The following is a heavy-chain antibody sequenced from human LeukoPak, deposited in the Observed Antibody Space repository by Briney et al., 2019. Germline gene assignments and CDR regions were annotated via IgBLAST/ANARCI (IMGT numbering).Heavy chain of an antibody. Sequence: GASVKVSCTASGYNLTSYDINWVRQATGQGLEWMGWMNPNSGNIGYAQKFQGRVTMTWNTSIRTAYMELSSLRSEDTAVYYCARTPMYSSNYYHMDVWGKGTTVTVSS. CDR1: GYNLTSYD. CDR2: MNPNSGNI. CDR3: ARTPMYSSNYYHMDV. D-gene: IGHD6-19*01. V-gene: IGHV1-8*01. J-gene: IGHJ6*03.